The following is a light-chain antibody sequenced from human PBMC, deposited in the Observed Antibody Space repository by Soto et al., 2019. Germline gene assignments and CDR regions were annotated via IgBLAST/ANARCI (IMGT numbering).Light chain of an antibody. CDR3: QQSYSPPPVP. J-gene: IGKJ3*01. V-gene: IGKV1-39*01. CDR2: AAS. Sequence: DIQMTQSPSSLSASVGDRVTITCRASQSISSYLNWYQQKPGKAPKLLIYAASSLQSGVPSRFSGSGSGTDFTLTISSLQPEDFATYYCQQSYSPPPVPFGPGTKVDIK. CDR1: QSISSY.